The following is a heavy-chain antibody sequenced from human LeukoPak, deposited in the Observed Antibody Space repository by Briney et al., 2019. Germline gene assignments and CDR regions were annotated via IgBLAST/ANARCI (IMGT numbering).Heavy chain of an antibody. D-gene: IGHD2/OR15-2a*01. CDR1: GYTFSTHW. CDR2: INPNGGFT. CDR3: ARDHLLFRQPPNWFDP. Sequence: ASVKVSCKTSGYTFSTHWMHWVRQAPGQGLEWMGIINPNGGFTSYAQKFQDRVTMTSDTSISTAYMELSRLRSDDTAVYYCARDHLLFRQPPNWFDPWGQGTLVTVSS. V-gene: IGHV1-2*02. J-gene: IGHJ5*02.